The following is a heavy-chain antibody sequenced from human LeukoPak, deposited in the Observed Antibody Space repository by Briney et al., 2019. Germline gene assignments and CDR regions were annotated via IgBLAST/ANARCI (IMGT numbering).Heavy chain of an antibody. J-gene: IGHJ4*02. V-gene: IGHV3-64*01. D-gene: IGHD1-26*01. CDR3: AREGGSYRSIDY. CDR2: ISSNGGST. CDR1: GFTFSSYA. Sequence: GGSLRLSCAASGFTFSSYAMHWVRQAPGKGLEYVSAISSNGGSTYYANSVKGRFTISRDNSKNTLYLQMGSLRAEDMAVYYCAREGGSYRSIDYWGQGTLVIVSS.